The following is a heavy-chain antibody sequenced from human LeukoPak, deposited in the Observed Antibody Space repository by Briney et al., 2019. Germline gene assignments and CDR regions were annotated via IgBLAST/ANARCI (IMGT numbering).Heavy chain of an antibody. Sequence: SQTLSLTYAISGDSVSSNSAAWNWLRQSPARGGEWLGRTYYSSKWYNDYAVSLKSLITLHPATPKNHFSLQLKSVTPEDTAVYYCARLSSGQYGDFEYWGQGTLVTVSS. V-gene: IGHV6-1*01. D-gene: IGHD3-22*01. CDR2: TYYSSKWYN. CDR1: GDSVSSNSAA. CDR3: ARLSSGQYGDFEY. J-gene: IGHJ4*02.